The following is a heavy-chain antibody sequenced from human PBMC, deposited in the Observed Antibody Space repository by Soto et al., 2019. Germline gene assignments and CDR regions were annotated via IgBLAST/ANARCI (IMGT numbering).Heavy chain of an antibody. CDR3: ARRWELLWFGELGSYYYYYMDV. D-gene: IGHD3-10*01. CDR1: GGSISSYY. Sequence: SETLSLTCTVSGGSISSYYWSWIRQPPGKGLEWIGYIYYSGSTNYNPSLKSRVTISVDTSKNQFSLKLSSVTAADTAVYYCARRWELLWFGELGSYYYYYMDVWGKGTTVTVSS. J-gene: IGHJ6*03. CDR2: IYYSGST. V-gene: IGHV4-59*08.